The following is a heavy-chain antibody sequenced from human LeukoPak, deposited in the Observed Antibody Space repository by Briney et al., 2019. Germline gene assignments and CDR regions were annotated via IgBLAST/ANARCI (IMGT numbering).Heavy chain of an antibody. CDR3: ARTSIGGKTYFDY. D-gene: IGHD4-23*01. CDR2: IYYSGST. CDR1: GGSISSYY. Sequence: SETLSLTCTVSGGSISSYYWSWIRQPPGKGLEWIGYIYYSGSTNYNPSLKSRVTISVDTSKNQFSLKLSSVTAADTAVYYCARTSIGGKTYFDYWGQGTLVTVSS. J-gene: IGHJ4*02. V-gene: IGHV4-59*08.